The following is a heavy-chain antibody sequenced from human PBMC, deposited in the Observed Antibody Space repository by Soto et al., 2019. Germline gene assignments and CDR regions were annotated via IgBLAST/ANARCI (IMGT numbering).Heavy chain of an antibody. CDR1: GGSISSSSYY. Sequence: QLQLQESGPGLVKPSETLSLTCTVSGGSISSSSYYWGWIRQPPGKGLEWIGSIYYSGSTYYNPSLKSRVTISVDTSKNQFSLKLSSVTAADTAVYYCASSSSGWYNWFDPWGQGTLVTVSS. J-gene: IGHJ5*02. V-gene: IGHV4-39*01. D-gene: IGHD6-19*01. CDR2: IYYSGST. CDR3: ASSSSGWYNWFDP.